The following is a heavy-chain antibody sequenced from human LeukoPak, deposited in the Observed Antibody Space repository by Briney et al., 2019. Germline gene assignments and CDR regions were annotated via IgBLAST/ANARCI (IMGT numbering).Heavy chain of an antibody. D-gene: IGHD6-19*01. CDR3: ASRAASSGYYIDQ. V-gene: IGHV3-23*01. CDR2: ISSSGGNT. Sequence: GGSLRLSCAASGFTFSSYAMTWVRPGPGKGLEWVSPISSSGGNTYNADSVNALFLISRDNTKNTLNLQKSRLKDEDTAVYYGASRAASSGYYIDQWGQGTLVTVSS. CDR1: GFTFSSYA. J-gene: IGHJ4*02.